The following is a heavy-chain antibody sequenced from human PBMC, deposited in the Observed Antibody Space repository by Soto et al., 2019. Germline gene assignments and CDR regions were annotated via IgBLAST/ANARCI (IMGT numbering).Heavy chain of an antibody. D-gene: IGHD6-13*01. CDR2: IYYSGST. V-gene: IGHV4-59*01. Sequence: SETLSLTCTVSGGSISSYYWSWIRQPPGKGLEWIGYIYYSGSTNYNPSLKSRVTISVDTSKNQFSLKLSSVTAADTAVYYCARDRIAASSGSNWFDPWGQGTLVTVSS. CDR1: GGSISSYY. CDR3: ARDRIAASSGSNWFDP. J-gene: IGHJ5*02.